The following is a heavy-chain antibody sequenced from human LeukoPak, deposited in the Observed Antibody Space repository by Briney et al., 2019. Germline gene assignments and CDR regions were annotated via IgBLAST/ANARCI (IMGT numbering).Heavy chain of an antibody. V-gene: IGHV3-23*01. D-gene: IGHD3-22*01. CDR2: ISGSGGST. J-gene: IGHJ4*02. Sequence: QSGGSLRLSCAASGVTFSSYAMSWVRQTPGKGLEWVSVISGSGGSTDYADSVKGRFTISRDNSKNTLYVQMNSLRAEDTAVYYCAKDPQADYYDSTRDYWGQGTLVTVSS. CDR1: GVTFSSYA. CDR3: AKDPQADYYDSTRDY.